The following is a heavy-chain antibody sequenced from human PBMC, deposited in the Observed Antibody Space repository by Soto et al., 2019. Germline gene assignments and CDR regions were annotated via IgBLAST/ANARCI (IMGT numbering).Heavy chain of an antibody. CDR2: IKQDGSEK. Sequence: PGGSLRLSCAASGFTFSSYWMSRVRQAPGKGLEWVANIKQDGSEKYYVDSVKGRFTISRDNAKNSLYLQMNGLRAEDTAVYYCARYDDEWLLYRGYFNYWGQGTLVTVSS. D-gene: IGHD3-3*01. V-gene: IGHV3-7*01. J-gene: IGHJ4*02. CDR1: GFTFSSYW. CDR3: ARYDDEWLLYRGYFNY.